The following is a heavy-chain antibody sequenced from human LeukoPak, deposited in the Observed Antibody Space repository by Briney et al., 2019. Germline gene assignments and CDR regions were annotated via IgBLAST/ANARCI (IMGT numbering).Heavy chain of an antibody. CDR2: IYYSGST. CDR1: GGSISSSSYY. Sequence: SEALSLTCTVSGGSISSSSYYWGWIRPPPGKGLEWIGSIYYSGSTYYNPSLKSRVTISVDTSKNQFSLKLSSVTAADTAVYYCARRPFYDILTGYYSRGMDVWGQGTTVTVSS. J-gene: IGHJ6*02. D-gene: IGHD3-9*01. V-gene: IGHV4-39*01. CDR3: ARRPFYDILTGYYSRGMDV.